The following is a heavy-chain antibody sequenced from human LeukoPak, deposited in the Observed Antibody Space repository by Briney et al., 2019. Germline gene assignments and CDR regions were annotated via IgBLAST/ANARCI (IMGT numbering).Heavy chain of an antibody. CDR1: GFTVSSNY. J-gene: IGHJ4*02. Sequence: GGSLRLSCAASGFTVSSNYMSWVRQAPGKGLEWVSVIYSGGSTYYADSVKGRFTISRDNSKNTLYLQMNSLRAEDTAVYYCARVEISYGDYVLLDYWGQGTLVTVSS. V-gene: IGHV3-53*01. CDR3: ARVEISYGDYVLLDY. D-gene: IGHD4-17*01. CDR2: IYSGGST.